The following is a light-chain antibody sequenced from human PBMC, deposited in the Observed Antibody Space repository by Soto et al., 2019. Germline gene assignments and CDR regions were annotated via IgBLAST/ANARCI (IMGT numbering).Light chain of an antibody. Sequence: DIQMTQSPSALSASVGDRVTITCRASQSISDWLAWYQQKPGKAPQLLIFQASSLENGDPSRFSGSGSGTEFTLTISSLQPDDFATYYCQRYSTYPSTFGQGTNGEIK. J-gene: IGKJ1*01. V-gene: IGKV1-5*03. CDR1: QSISDW. CDR3: QRYSTYPST. CDR2: QAS.